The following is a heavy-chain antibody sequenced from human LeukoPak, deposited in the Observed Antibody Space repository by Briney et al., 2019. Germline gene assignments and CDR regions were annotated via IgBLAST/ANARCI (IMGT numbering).Heavy chain of an antibody. J-gene: IGHJ5*02. CDR3: ARQALPNTIFGVGYWFDP. CDR1: DGSVSSYY. CDR2: NRHGGTS. Sequence: SETLSLTCSVYDGSVSSYYWNWIRQSPGKGLEWIGENRHGGTSNYNPSLKGRVSISVDTSKNQFSLTLSSVTAADTAVYYCARQALPNTIFGVGYWFDPWGQGTLVTVSS. V-gene: IGHV4-34*01. D-gene: IGHD3-3*01.